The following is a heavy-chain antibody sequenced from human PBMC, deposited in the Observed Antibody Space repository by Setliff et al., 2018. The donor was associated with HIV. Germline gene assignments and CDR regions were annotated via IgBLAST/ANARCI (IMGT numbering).Heavy chain of an antibody. CDR1: GFSISSDYY. D-gene: IGHD1-7*01. CDR2: IYYSGST. Sequence: PSETLSLTCSVSGFSISSDYYWNWIRQPPGKGLEWIGYIYYSGSTNYNPSLESRVSISVDTSKNQFSLRLSSVTAADTAVYYCARGHTWNYYGGDYFDYWGQGTLVTVSS. V-gene: IGHV4-59*01. CDR3: ARGHTWNYYGGDYFDY. J-gene: IGHJ4*02.